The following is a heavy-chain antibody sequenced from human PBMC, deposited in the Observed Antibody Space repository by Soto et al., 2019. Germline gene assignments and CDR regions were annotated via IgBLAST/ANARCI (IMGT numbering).Heavy chain of an antibody. J-gene: IGHJ5*02. CDR2: ISAYNGNT. CDR3: ARIYSGYDLGLNWFDP. CDR1: GYTFTSYG. V-gene: IGHV1-18*01. Sequence: ASVKVSCKASGYTFTSYGISWVRQAPGQGLEWKGWISAYNGNTNYAQKIQGRVNMTTDTSTSTAYMVLRSLRSDVTAVYFCARIYSGYDLGLNWFDPWGQGTLVTVSS. D-gene: IGHD5-12*01.